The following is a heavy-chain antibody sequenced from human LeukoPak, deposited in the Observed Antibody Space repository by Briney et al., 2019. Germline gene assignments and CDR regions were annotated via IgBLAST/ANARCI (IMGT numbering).Heavy chain of an antibody. D-gene: IGHD1-26*01. Sequence: PGGSLRLSCAASGFTFSNYGMSWVRQAPGKGLEWVSFISGSGGVTLYADSVKGRFTISRDNSKNTLYLQMNSLRAEDTAVYYCAKDGASMGGGQGTLVTVSS. CDR3: AKDGASMG. V-gene: IGHV3-23*01. CDR2: ISGSGGVT. J-gene: IGHJ4*02. CDR1: GFTFSNYG.